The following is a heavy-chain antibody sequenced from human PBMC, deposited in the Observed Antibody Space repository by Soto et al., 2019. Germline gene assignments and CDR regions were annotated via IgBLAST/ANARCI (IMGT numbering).Heavy chain of an antibody. CDR2: IYYSGST. Sequence: SETLSLTXTVSGGSISSDDCYWSRNPPPQGKGLEWIGYIYYSGSTYYNPSLKSRVTISVDTSKNQFSLKLSSVTAADTAVYYCASRAFRSGYYYQYDYWGQGTLVTVSS. V-gene: IGHV4-30-4*08. D-gene: IGHD3-3*01. CDR1: GGSISSDDCY. J-gene: IGHJ4*02. CDR3: ASRAFRSGYYYQYDY.